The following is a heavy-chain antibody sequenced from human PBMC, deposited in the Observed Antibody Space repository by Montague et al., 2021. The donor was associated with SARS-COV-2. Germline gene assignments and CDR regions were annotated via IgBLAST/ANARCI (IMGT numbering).Heavy chain of an antibody. CDR2: INHSGST. CDR1: GGSFSGYY. J-gene: IGHJ4*02. Sequence: SETLSLTCAVYGGSFSGYYWTWIRQSPGKGLEWIGEINHSGSTNYSPSLESRVAISVDTSKNQFSLKLNSVTAADTAIYYCARATVDINMILVVITSVNHDFDSWGQGTLVTVSP. V-gene: IGHV4-34*01. CDR3: ARATVDINMILVVITSVNHDFDS. D-gene: IGHD3-22*01.